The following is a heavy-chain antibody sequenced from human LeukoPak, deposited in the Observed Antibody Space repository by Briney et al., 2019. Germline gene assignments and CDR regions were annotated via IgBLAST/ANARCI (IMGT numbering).Heavy chain of an antibody. CDR3: ARDGSGYFDY. CDR2: ISYDGSNK. V-gene: IGHV3-30-3*01. D-gene: IGHD3-3*01. Sequence: GGSLRLSCAASGFTFSGSAMHWVRQAPGKGLEWVAVISYDGSNKYYADSVKGRFTISRDNSKNTLYLQMNSLRAEDTAVYYCARDGSGYFDYWGQGTLVTVSS. CDR1: GFTFSGSA. J-gene: IGHJ4*02.